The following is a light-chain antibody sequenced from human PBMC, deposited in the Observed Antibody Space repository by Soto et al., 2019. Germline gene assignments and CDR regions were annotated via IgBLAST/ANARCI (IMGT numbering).Light chain of an antibody. CDR1: QSVGSTY. CDR2: GVS. V-gene: IGKV3-20*01. Sequence: EIVLTQSPGTLSLSPGERATLSCRASQSVGSTYFAWYQQKPGQAPKLLIYGVSSRATGIPDRFSGSGSGTDFTLSINRLEPEDFAVYYCQQYGTSPLTFGPGTKVDI. J-gene: IGKJ3*01. CDR3: QQYGTSPLT.